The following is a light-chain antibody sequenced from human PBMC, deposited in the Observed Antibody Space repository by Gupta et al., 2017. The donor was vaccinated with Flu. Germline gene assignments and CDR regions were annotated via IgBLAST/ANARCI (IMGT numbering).Light chain of an antibody. Sequence: SYVLTQPPSVSVAPGPTARSTCGENNIGSKSVHWYQQMPGQAPVLVVYDDSDRPSGIPERFSGSNSETTATLTISRVEAGDEADYYCQVYHISSDIWVFGGGTKLTVL. CDR3: QVYHISSDIWV. V-gene: IGLV3-21*02. CDR2: DDS. J-gene: IGLJ3*02. CDR1: NIGSKS.